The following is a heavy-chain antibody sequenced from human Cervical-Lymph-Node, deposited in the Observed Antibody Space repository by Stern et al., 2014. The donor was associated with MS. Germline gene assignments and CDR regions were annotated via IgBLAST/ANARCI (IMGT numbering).Heavy chain of an antibody. Sequence: VQLEESGPGLVKPSETLSLTCTVSSGSFSSFDWSWIRQSAEKGPEWMGRIDSSGSTHYNPSFKSRVTMSIDTAKSQFSLKLSSVTAADTAKYYCVPAVADQPFDYWGQGIPVTVSS. CDR2: IDSSGST. D-gene: IGHD6-19*01. CDR3: VPAVADQPFDY. CDR1: SGSFSSFD. V-gene: IGHV4-4*07. J-gene: IGHJ4*02.